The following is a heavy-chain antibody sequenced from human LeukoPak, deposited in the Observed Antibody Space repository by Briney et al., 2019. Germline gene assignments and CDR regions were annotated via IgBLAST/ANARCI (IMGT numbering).Heavy chain of an antibody. CDR3: ARVYSGGWYEFDFDY. Sequence: KPGGSLRLSCAASGFTFSSYSMNWVRQAPGKGLEWVSSISSSSSYIYYADSVKGRFTISRDNAKNSLYLQMNSLRAEDTAVYYCARVYSGGWYEFDFDYWGQGTLVTVSS. CDR1: GFTFSSYS. V-gene: IGHV3-21*01. J-gene: IGHJ4*02. D-gene: IGHD6-19*01. CDR2: ISSSSSYI.